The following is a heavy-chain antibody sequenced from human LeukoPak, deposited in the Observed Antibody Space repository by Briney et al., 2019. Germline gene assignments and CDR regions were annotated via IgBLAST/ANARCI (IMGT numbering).Heavy chain of an antibody. CDR2: ISYDGSNK. J-gene: IGHJ4*02. CDR3: ARRYCSSTSCYAAVDY. D-gene: IGHD2-2*01. CDR1: GFTFSSYA. Sequence: GGSLRLSCAASGFTFSSYAMHWVRQAPGKGLEWEAVISYDGSNKYYADSVKGRFTISRDNSKNTLYLQMNSLRAEDTAVYYCARRYCSSTSCYAAVDYWGQGTLVTVSS. V-gene: IGHV3-30*04.